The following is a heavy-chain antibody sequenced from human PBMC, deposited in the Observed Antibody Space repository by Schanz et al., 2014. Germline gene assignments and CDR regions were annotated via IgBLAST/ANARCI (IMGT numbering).Heavy chain of an antibody. D-gene: IGHD6-6*01. V-gene: IGHV3-30*04. CDR2: ISFDGGKT. CDR3: ARVGRDYISSSVLDSLHY. CDR1: GFTFRSYG. J-gene: IGHJ4*02. Sequence: QVQLLESGGGLFKPGGSLRLSCAGSGFTFRSYGMHWVRQAPGKGLEWVAHISFDGGKTYYADSVKGRFTISRDNTKNTLFLQMNNLRPEDTAMYFCARVGRDYISSSVLDSLHYWGQGSLVTVS.